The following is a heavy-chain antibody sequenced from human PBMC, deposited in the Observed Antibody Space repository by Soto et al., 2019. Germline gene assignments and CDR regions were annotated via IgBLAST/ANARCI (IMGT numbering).Heavy chain of an antibody. D-gene: IGHD3-10*01. J-gene: IGHJ4*02. CDR3: AIRMVRGVINDY. CDR2: FDPEDGET. CDR1: GYTLTELS. V-gene: IGHV1-24*01. Sequence: GASVKVSCKVSGYTLTELSMHWVRPAPGKGLEWMGGFDPEDGETIYAQKFQGRVTMTEDTSTDTAYMELSSLRSEDTAVYYCAIRMVRGVINDYWGQGTLVTVSS.